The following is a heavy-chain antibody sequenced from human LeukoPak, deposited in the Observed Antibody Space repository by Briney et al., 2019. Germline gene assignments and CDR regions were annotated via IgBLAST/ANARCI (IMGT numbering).Heavy chain of an antibody. V-gene: IGHV4-34*01. J-gene: IGHJ4*02. CDR1: GGSFSGYY. CDR2: INHTGST. CDR3: ARAIYKSTGTYGY. D-gene: IGHD1-1*01. Sequence: SETLSLTCAVYGGSFSGYYWSWIRQPPGKGLEWIGEINHTGSTNHNPSHKSRVTISVDTSKNQFSLKLSSVTAADTAVYYCARAIYKSTGTYGYWGQGTLVTVSS.